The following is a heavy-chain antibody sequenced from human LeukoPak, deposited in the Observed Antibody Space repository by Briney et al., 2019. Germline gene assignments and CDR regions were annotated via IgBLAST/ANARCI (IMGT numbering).Heavy chain of an antibody. CDR1: GGSISSGGYY. CDR2: IYYSGST. V-gene: IGHV4-31*03. Sequence: SQTLSLTCTVPGGSISSGGYYWSWIRQHPGKGLEWIGYIYYSGSTYYNPSLKSRVTISVDTSKNQFSLKLSSVTAADTAVYYCAREGYELEYCSSTSCYGMDVWGKGTTVTVSS. J-gene: IGHJ6*04. CDR3: AREGYELEYCSSTSCYGMDV. D-gene: IGHD2-2*01.